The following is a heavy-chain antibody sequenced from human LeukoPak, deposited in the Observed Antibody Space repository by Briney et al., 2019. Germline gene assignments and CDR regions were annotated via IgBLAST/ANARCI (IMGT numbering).Heavy chain of an antibody. CDR1: GFTFSTKW. D-gene: IGHD3-22*01. CDR2: INQDGSDQ. Sequence: GGSLRLSCAASGFTFSTKWMSWVRQAPGKGLEWVAAINQDGSDQYYVDSVKGRFTISRDNAKNSLDLQMNSLRAEDTAVYYCARDYSSGRDFWGQGTLVTVSS. J-gene: IGHJ4*02. CDR3: ARDYSSGRDF. V-gene: IGHV3-7*04.